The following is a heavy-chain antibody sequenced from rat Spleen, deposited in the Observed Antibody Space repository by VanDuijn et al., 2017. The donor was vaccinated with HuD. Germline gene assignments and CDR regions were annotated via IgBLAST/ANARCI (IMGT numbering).Heavy chain of an antibody. Sequence: EVQLVESGGGFVQPGRSMKLSCAASGFTLSNFYMAWVRQAPTKGLEWVASISTGGGNTHYRDSVKGRFTISRDNAKSSLYLQMDSLRSEDTATYYCTRDRILRSTGFDYWGQGVMVTVSS. D-gene: IGHD1-6*01. CDR2: ISTGGGNT. V-gene: IGHV5-25*01. CDR3: TRDRILRSTGFDY. CDR1: GFTLSNFY. J-gene: IGHJ2*01.